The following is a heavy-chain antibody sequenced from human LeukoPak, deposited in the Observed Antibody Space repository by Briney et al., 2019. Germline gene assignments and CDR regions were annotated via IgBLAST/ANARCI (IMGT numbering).Heavy chain of an antibody. V-gene: IGHV4-59*12. D-gene: IGHD1-26*01. CDR2: IYHSGST. J-gene: IGHJ5*02. CDR3: AREEGPYYNWFDP. CDR1: GGSISSYY. Sequence: SETLSLTCTVSGGSISSYYWSWIRQPPGKGLEWIGYIYHSGSTYYNPSLKSRVTISVDRSKNQFSLKLSSVTAADTAVYYCAREEGPYYNWFDPWGQGTLVTVSS.